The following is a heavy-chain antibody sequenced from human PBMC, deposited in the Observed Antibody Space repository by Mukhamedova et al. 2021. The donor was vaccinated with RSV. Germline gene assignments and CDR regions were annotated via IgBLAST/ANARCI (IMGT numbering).Heavy chain of an antibody. CDR3: AKDGRGYYYDSSGYYSD. J-gene: IGHJ4*02. V-gene: IGHV3-43D*03. Sequence: GRFTISRDNSKNSLYLQMNSLRAEDTALYYCAKDGRGYYYDSSGYYSDWGQGTLVTVSS. D-gene: IGHD3-22*01.